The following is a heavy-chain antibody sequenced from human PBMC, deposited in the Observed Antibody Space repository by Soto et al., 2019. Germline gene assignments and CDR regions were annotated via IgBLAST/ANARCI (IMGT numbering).Heavy chain of an antibody. CDR1: GGSVSSGSYY. CDR2: IYYSGST. J-gene: IGHJ4*02. CDR3: ARVPRERRTFDY. Sequence: QVQLQESGPGLVKPSETLSLTCTVSGGSVSSGSYYWSWIRQPPGKGLEWIGYIYYSGSTNYNPSLKSRVTISVDTSKNQFSLKLSSVTAADTAVYYCARVPRERRTFDYWGQGTLVTVSS. V-gene: IGHV4-61*01. D-gene: IGHD1-1*01.